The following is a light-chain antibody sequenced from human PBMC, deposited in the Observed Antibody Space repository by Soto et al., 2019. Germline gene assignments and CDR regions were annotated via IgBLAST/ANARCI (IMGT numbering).Light chain of an antibody. J-gene: IGLJ1*01. CDR2: DVN. Sequence: QSALTQPRSVSGSPGQSVAISCTGTSSDVGGYNYVSWYQQHPGKAPKLIIYDVNKRPSGVPYRFSGSKSGNTASLTISGLEAEDEADYYCCSCAGSIYVFGTGTKLTVL. CDR1: SSDVGGYNY. CDR3: CSCAGSIYV. V-gene: IGLV2-11*01.